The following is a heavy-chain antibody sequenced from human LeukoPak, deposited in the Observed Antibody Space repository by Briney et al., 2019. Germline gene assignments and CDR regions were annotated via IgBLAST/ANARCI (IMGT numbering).Heavy chain of an antibody. CDR2: IIPIFGTA. Sequence: SVKVSCKASGGTFSSYAISWVRQAPGQGLEWMGGIIPIFGTANYGQKFQGRVTITADESTSTAYMELSSLRSEDTAVYYCAGIGMVAPFDYWGQGTLVTVSS. CDR3: AGIGMVAPFDY. D-gene: IGHD2-8*01. J-gene: IGHJ4*02. CDR1: GGTFSSYA. V-gene: IGHV1-69*13.